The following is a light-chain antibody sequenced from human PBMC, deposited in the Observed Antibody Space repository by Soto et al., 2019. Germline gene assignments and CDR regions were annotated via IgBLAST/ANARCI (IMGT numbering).Light chain of an antibody. J-gene: IGKJ4*01. Sequence: EIVLTQSPATLSVSPGERVTLSFRASQSVNSNLAWYQQKPGQAPRLLIYGASTRATGMPGRFSGSGSGADFTLTISILQSEDFAVYYCQQCSSSPLTFGGGTKVDIK. V-gene: IGKV3D-15*01. CDR2: GAS. CDR3: QQCSSSPLT. CDR1: QSVNSN.